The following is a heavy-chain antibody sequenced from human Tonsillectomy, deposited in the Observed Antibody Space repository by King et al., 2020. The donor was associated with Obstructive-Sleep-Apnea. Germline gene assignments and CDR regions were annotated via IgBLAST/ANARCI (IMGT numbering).Heavy chain of an antibody. D-gene: IGHD2/OR15-2a*01. CDR2: INHSGST. CDR1: GGSFSGYY. Sequence: VQLQQWGAGLLKPSETLSLTCAVYGGSFSGYYWTWIRQPPGKGLEWIGEINHSGSTIYNPSLTGRVTISVDTSKNQFSLKLSSVTAADTAVYYCAWLSRDWYFDLWGRGTLVTVSS. J-gene: IGHJ2*01. V-gene: IGHV4-34*01. CDR3: AWLSRDWYFDL.